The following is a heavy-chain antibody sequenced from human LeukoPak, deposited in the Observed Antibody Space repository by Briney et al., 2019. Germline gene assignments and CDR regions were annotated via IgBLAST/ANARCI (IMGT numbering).Heavy chain of an antibody. J-gene: IGHJ4*02. CDR2: ITGSGGST. D-gene: IGHD5-24*01. CDR3: ARLRGARMATFPFDY. CDR1: RFIFSNFA. V-gene: IGHV3-23*01. Sequence: GGSLRLSCAASRFIFSNFAMSWVRQAPGKGLEWVSTITGSGGSTYYADSVKGRSTISRDNSKNTLSLQMNSLRAEDTAVYYCARLRGARMATFPFDYWGQGTLVTVSS.